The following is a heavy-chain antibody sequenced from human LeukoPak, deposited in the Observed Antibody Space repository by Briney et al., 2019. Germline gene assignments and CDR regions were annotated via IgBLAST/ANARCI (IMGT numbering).Heavy chain of an antibody. Sequence: WASVKVSCKASGYTFTGYYMHWVRQAPGQGLEWMGWINPNSGGTNYAQKFQGRVTMTRDTSISTAYMELSRLRSDDTAVYYCARVSKKYYYDSSGYYYWFDPWGQGTLVTVSS. J-gene: IGHJ5*02. D-gene: IGHD3-22*01. CDR2: INPNSGGT. CDR1: GYTFTGYY. CDR3: ARVSKKYYYDSSGYYYWFDP. V-gene: IGHV1-2*02.